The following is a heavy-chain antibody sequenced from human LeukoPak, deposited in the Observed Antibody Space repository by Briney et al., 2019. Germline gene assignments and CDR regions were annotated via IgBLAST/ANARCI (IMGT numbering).Heavy chain of an antibody. Sequence: SVQVSFKASGYTFANFGITWVRPAPGQGLEWMGWISVYNGNTNYAQNLQGRVTLTTDTSTSTAYMELRSLRSDDTALYYCARTCSSSSCYMVHWGQGTLVTVSS. CDR2: ISVYNGNT. CDR3: ARTCSSSSCYMVH. D-gene: IGHD2-2*02. CDR1: GYTFANFG. J-gene: IGHJ4*02. V-gene: IGHV1-18*01.